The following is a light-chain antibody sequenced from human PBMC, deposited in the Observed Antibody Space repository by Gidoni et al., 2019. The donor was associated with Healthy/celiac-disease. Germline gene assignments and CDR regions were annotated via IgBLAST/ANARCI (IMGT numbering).Light chain of an antibody. CDR1: QSVSSSY. CDR3: QQYGSSRALT. J-gene: IGKJ4*01. Sequence: DIVLTPSPGPLSLSPGERATLSCRASQSVSSSYLAWYQQKPGQAPRLLIYGASSRATGIPDRFSGSGSGTDFTLTISRLEPEDFAVYYCQQYGSSRALTFGGGTKVEIK. V-gene: IGKV3-20*01. CDR2: GAS.